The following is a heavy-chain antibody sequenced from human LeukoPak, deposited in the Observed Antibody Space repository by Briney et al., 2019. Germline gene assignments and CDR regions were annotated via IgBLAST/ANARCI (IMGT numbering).Heavy chain of an antibody. J-gene: IGHJ4*02. D-gene: IGHD3-9*01. CDR1: GFTFSSYE. CDR2: ISSSSSYI. V-gene: IGHV3-21*01. Sequence: GGSLRLSCAASGFTFSSYEMNWVRQAPGKGLEWVSSISSSSSYIYYADSVKGRFTISRDNAKNSLYLQMNSLRAEDTAVYYCARKYYDILTGYHNFDYWGQGTLVTVSS. CDR3: ARKYYDILTGYHNFDY.